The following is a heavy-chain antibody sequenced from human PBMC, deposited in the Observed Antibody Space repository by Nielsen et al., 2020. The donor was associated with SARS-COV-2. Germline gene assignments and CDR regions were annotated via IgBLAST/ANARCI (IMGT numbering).Heavy chain of an antibody. Sequence: SQTLSLTCAISGDSVSSNSAAWHWIRQSPSRGLEWLGRTYYRSNWFYDYAVSVQSRITINPDTSKNQFSLDLRSVTVADTAVYFCASLGWDGDYWGQGILVTVSS. J-gene: IGHJ4*02. V-gene: IGHV6-1*01. CDR2: TYYRSNWFY. CDR3: ASLGWDGDY. D-gene: IGHD1-26*01. CDR1: GDSVSSNSAA.